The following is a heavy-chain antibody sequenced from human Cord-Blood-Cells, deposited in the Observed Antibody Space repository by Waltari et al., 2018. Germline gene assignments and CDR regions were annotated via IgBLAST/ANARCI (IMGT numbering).Heavy chain of an antibody. CDR2: IIPILGIA. CDR1: GGTFSSYA. V-gene: IGHV1-69*09. J-gene: IGHJ4*02. Sequence: QVQLVQSGAEVKKPGSSVKVSCKASGGTFSSYAISWVRRAPGQGLEWMGRIIPILGIANYAQKFQGRVTITADKSTSTAYMELSSLRSEDTAVYYCATREYSSSSFDYWGQGTLVTVSS. CDR3: ATREYSSSSFDY. D-gene: IGHD6-6*01.